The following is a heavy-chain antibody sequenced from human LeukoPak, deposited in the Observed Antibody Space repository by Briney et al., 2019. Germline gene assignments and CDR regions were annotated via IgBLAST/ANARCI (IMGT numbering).Heavy chain of an antibody. V-gene: IGHV3-53*01. CDR2: IYSGGST. CDR1: EFSVGSNY. Sequence: GGSLRLSCAASEFSVGSNYMTWVRQAPGKGLEWVSLIYSGGSTYYGDSVKGRFTISRDNSKNTLYLQMNSLRAEDTAVYYCARYNSSWFAQSPFDYWGQGTLVTVSS. D-gene: IGHD6-13*01. J-gene: IGHJ4*02. CDR3: ARYNSSWFAQSPFDY.